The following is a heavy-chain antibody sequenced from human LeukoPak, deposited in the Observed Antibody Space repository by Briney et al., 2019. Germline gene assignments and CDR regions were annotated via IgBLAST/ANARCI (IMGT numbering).Heavy chain of an antibody. CDR1: GDSVSSNIAA. V-gene: IGHV6-1*01. CDR2: TYYRSKWYN. J-gene: IGHJ6*02. D-gene: IGHD6-13*01. Sequence: SQTLSLTCAISGDSVSSNIAAWNWIRQSPSKGLEWLGRTYYRSKWYNDYAVSVKSRITINPYTSKNQFSLQLNSVTPEDTAVYYCAREDLEISIAAAGTPEDYYYGMDVWGQGTTVTVSS. CDR3: AREDLEISIAAAGTPEDYYYGMDV.